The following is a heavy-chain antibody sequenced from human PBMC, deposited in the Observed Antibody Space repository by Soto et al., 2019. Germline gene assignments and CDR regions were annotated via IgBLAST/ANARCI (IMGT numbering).Heavy chain of an antibody. Sequence: PETLSLTCTDSCGSITHDNWCNWARQPPGKGLEWIGEISHSGTTNYNPSLKSRVTISVDMSKNQLSLKLTSVTAADTAVYYCAKDHTGADAFDIWGQGIMVTVSS. CDR3: AKDHTGADAFDI. CDR1: CGSITHDNW. V-gene: IGHV4-4*03. D-gene: IGHD7-27*01. J-gene: IGHJ3*02. CDR2: ISHSGTT.